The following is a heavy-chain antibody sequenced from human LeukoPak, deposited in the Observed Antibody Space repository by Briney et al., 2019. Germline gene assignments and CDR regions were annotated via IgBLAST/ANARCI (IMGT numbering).Heavy chain of an antibody. V-gene: IGHV1-2*06. J-gene: IGHJ5*02. D-gene: IGHD2-2*01. CDR3: ARDRVVPRGFDP. Sequence: GASVKVSCKASGGTFSSYAISWVRQAPGQGLEWMGRINPNSGGTNYAQKFQGRVTMTRDTSISTAYMELSRLRSDDTAVYYCARDRVVPRGFDPWGQGTLVTVSS. CDR1: GGTFSSYA. CDR2: INPNSGGT.